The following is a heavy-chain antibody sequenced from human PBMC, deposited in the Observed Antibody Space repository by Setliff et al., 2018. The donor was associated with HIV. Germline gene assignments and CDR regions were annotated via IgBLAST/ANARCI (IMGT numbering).Heavy chain of an antibody. CDR3: ARSRTSSGYYGVTGYGMDV. D-gene: IGHD3-22*01. Sequence: SETLSLTCTVSGASITSHYWSWIRQSPGKAFEWIGYIYSTGSTNYNPSLQSRVTISMVASRNQFSLKLTSVTTADTAVYYCARSRTSSGYYGVTGYGMDVWGQGTTVTVSS. V-gene: IGHV4-59*11. CDR2: IYSTGST. CDR1: GASITSHY. J-gene: IGHJ6*02.